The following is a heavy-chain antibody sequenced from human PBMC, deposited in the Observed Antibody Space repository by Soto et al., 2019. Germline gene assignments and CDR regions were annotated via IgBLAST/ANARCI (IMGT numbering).Heavy chain of an antibody. J-gene: IGHJ4*02. V-gene: IGHV1-18*01. D-gene: IGHD4-4*01. Sequence: ASVKVSCKASGYPFNIFGMRWVRQAPGQGLEWMGWISNDNDNTNYAQKLQGRVTMTTDTSTSTAYMELRSLRSDDTAVYYCARSGATLTTHFDYWGQGTLVTVSS. CDR2: ISNDNDNT. CDR1: GYPFNIFG. CDR3: ARSGATLTTHFDY.